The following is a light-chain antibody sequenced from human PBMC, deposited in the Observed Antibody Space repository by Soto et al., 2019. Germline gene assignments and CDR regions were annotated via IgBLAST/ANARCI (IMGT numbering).Light chain of an antibody. J-gene: IGLJ2*01. CDR1: SSDVGGYNY. Sequence: QSALTQPPSESGSPGQSVTISCTGTSSDVGGYNYVSWYQQHPGKAPKLMIYEVSKWPAGVPNRFSGSKSGNTASLTVSGLQAEDEADYYCSSYAGSNNLVFGGGTKVTVL. V-gene: IGLV2-8*01. CDR2: EVS. CDR3: SSYAGSNNLV.